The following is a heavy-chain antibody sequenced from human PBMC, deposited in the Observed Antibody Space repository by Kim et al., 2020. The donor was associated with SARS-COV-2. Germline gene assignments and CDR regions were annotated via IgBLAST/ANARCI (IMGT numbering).Heavy chain of an antibody. CDR2: GGKT. Sequence: GGKTYYADSVKGRFTIARDNSKTTMYLQMDSLRADDTAIYYCAKGGWFDYWGRGTLVTVSS. V-gene: IGHV3-23*01. D-gene: IGHD6-19*01. CDR3: AKGGWFDY. J-gene: IGHJ4*02.